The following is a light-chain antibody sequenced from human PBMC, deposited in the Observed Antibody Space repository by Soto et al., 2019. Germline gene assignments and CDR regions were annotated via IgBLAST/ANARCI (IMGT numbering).Light chain of an antibody. CDR2: AVS. J-gene: IGLJ1*01. V-gene: IGLV2-14*03. Sequence: QSVLTQPASVSGSPGQSITISCSGTSSDIGSYDHVAWYQQFPGKSPKLIIYAVSDRPSGGSDRFSGSKSGLSASLTISGLQTEDEADYYCISYTDRQSYLFGTGTKVTVL. CDR3: ISYTDRQSYL. CDR1: SSDIGSYDH.